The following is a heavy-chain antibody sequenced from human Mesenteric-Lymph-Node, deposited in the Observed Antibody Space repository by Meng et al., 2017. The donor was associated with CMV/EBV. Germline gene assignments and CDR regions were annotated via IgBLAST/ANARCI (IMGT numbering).Heavy chain of an antibody. D-gene: IGHD3-16*01. V-gene: IGHV4-61*01. J-gene: IGHJ4*02. CDR1: GGSVSSGSYY. CDR3: ARGGGSRDY. Sequence: GSLRLSCTVSGGSVSSGSYYWSWIRQPPGKGLEWIGYIYYSGSTNYNPSLKSRVTISVDTSKNQFSLKLSSVTAADTAVYFCARGGGSRDYWGQGTLVTVSS. CDR2: IYYSGST.